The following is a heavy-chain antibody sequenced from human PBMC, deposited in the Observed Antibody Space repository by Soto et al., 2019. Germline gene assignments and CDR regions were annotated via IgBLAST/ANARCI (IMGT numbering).Heavy chain of an antibody. D-gene: IGHD4-17*01. CDR1: GVTFSSYW. CDR3: ARDLYGGHDY. J-gene: IGHJ4*02. V-gene: IGHV3-7*03. CDR2: IKQDGSEK. Sequence: XGSLRLSCAAAGVTFSSYWMSWVRQAPGKGLEWVANIKQDGSEKYYVDSVKGRFTISRDNAKNSLYLQMNSLRAEDTAVYYCARDLYGGHDYWGQGTLVTVSS.